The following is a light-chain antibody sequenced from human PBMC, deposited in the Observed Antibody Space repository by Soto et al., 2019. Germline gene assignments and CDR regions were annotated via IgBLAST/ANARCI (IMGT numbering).Light chain of an antibody. Sequence: EIVLTQSPATLSLSPGERATLSCRAIRSVSSYLAWYQQKPGQAPRLLIYDASNRATGIPARFSGSGSGTDFTLTISSLEPEDFAVYYCQQRSNWPSWTFGQGTKVDI. CDR1: RSVSSY. CDR3: QQRSNWPSWT. CDR2: DAS. V-gene: IGKV3-11*01. J-gene: IGKJ1*01.